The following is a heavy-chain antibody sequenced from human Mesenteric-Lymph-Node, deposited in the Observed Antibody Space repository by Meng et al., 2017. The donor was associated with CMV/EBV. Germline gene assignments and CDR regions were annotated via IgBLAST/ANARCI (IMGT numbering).Heavy chain of an antibody. Sequence: SGFTFCNYALHWVRQAPGKGLEWVAVISYDGSNKYTVKGRFTISRDNSKNTLYLQMNSLSAEDTAVYYCAKDADGLANYGGSRGLHYWGQGTLVTVSS. CDR1: GFTFCNYA. D-gene: IGHD4-23*01. V-gene: IGHV3-30*04. CDR2: ISYDGSNK. CDR3: AKDADGLANYGGSRGLHY. J-gene: IGHJ4*02.